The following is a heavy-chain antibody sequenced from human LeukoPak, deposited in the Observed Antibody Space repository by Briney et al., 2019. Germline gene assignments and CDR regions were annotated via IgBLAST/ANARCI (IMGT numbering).Heavy chain of an antibody. CDR1: GVSISSSSDY. Sequence: SETLSLTCTVSGVSISSSSDYWGWIRQPPGKGLEWIGSINYSGRTYHNPSVKSRITISVDTSKNQLSLKLSSVTAADTAVYYCARMTIYWYFDLWGRGTLATVS. J-gene: IGHJ2*01. V-gene: IGHV4-39*01. CDR3: ARMTIYWYFDL. CDR2: INYSGRT. D-gene: IGHD5-24*01.